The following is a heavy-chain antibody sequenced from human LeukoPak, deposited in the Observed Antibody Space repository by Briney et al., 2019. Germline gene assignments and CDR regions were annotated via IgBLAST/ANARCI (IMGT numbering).Heavy chain of an antibody. CDR2: ISYNGGDT. D-gene: IGHD1-1*01. V-gene: IGHV3-64D*06. CDR3: VKDGPAFNWNDLAY. J-gene: IGHJ4*02. CDR1: GFTFSTHS. Sequence: GGSLRLSCAASGFTFSTHSMNWVPQAPGKGLEYVSAISYNGGDTYYTDSVKGRFTISRDNSKNTLYLQMSSLRPEDTAVYYCVKDGPAFNWNDLAYWAQGTLVTVSS.